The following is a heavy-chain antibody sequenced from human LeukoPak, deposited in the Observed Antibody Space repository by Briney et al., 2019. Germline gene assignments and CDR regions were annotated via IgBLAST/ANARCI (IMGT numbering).Heavy chain of an antibody. CDR3: TPLSGSYGDAFDI. D-gene: IGHD1-26*01. Sequence: GGSLRLSCAASGFTFSSYSMNWVRQAPGKGLEWVSSISSSSSYIYYADSVKGRFAISRDNAKNSLYLQMNSLRAEDTAVYYCTPLSGSYGDAFDIWGQGTMVTVSS. CDR2: ISSSSSYI. CDR1: GFTFSSYS. J-gene: IGHJ3*02. V-gene: IGHV3-21*01.